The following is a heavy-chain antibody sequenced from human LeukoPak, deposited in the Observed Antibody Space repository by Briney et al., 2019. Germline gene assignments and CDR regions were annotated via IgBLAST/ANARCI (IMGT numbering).Heavy chain of an antibody. V-gene: IGHV4-4*07. Sequence: SETLSLTCTVSGGSISSYYWSWIRQPAGKGLEWIGRIYTSESPTYNPSLRSRVTMSLDTSKNQFSLKLSSVTAADTAVYYCARVSSSWYQDWYFDLWGRGTLVTVSS. CDR3: ARVSSSWYQDWYFDL. D-gene: IGHD6-13*01. CDR2: IYTSESP. J-gene: IGHJ2*01. CDR1: GGSISSYY.